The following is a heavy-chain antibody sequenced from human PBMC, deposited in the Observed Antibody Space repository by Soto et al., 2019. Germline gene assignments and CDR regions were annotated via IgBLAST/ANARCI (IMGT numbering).Heavy chain of an antibody. CDR1: GFSLSTSGVG. CDR3: AHENMVATHSFQS. Sequence: QITLKESGPTLVKPTQTLTLTCTFSGFSLSTSGVGLGWFRQPPGKALEWLALIYWDDDKRYSPSLKTRLSITYDTSKSHDVLTMTNSDPVDTATYYCAHENMVATHSFQSWGQGTLVIVSS. CDR2: IYWDDDK. D-gene: IGHD5-12*01. J-gene: IGHJ5*02. V-gene: IGHV2-5*02.